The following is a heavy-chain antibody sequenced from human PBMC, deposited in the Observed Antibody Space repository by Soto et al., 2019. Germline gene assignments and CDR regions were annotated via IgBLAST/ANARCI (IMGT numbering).Heavy chain of an antibody. CDR2: ISAYNGNT. J-gene: IGHJ3*02. CDR1: GERIDSYG. CDR3: ARDAFDI. Sequence: GASVKVTCKASGERIDSYGSSWVRQAHGQGLEWMGWISAYNGNTNYAQKLQGRVTMTTDTSTSTAYMELRSLRSAETAVYYCARDAFDIWGQGTMVTVSS. V-gene: IGHV1-18*01.